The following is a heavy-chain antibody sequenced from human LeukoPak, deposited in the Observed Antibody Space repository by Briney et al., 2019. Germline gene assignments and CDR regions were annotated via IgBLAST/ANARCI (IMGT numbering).Heavy chain of an antibody. CDR3: ASPAKYSDTWYFDY. V-gene: IGHV3-7*01. CDR1: GFTFSSYW. CDR2: IKGDGSEK. J-gene: IGHJ4*02. D-gene: IGHD6-6*01. Sequence: GGSLRLSCAASGFTFSSYWMSWVRQAPGKALEWVANIKGDGSEKYYVDSVKGRFTISRDNAKNSLYLQMNSLRAEDTAVYYCASPAKYSDTWYFDYWGQGTLVTVSS.